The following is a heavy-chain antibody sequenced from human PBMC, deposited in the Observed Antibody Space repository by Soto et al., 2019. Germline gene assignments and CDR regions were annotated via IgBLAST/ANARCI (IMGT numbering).Heavy chain of an antibody. D-gene: IGHD2-8*01. CDR2: IYSGGST. CDR3: AKDHPDPSSNIVLMVFDY. V-gene: IGHV3-53*01. Sequence: PGGSLRLSCAASGFTVSSNYMSWVRQAPGKGLEWVSVIYSGGSTYYADSVKGRFTISRDNSKNTLYLQMNSLRAEDTAVYYCAKDHPDPSSNIVLMVFDYWGQGTLVTVSS. J-gene: IGHJ4*02. CDR1: GFTVSSNY.